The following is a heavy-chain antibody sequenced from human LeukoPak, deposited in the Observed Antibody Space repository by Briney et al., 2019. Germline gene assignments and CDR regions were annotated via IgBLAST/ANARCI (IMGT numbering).Heavy chain of an antibody. CDR1: GGSFSGYY. J-gene: IGHJ4*02. CDR2: IIHSGST. CDR3: AINDPIAARRGEVV. D-gene: IGHD6-6*01. V-gene: IGHV4-34*12. Sequence: SETLSLTCAVNGGSFSGYYWSWIRQPPGKGLEWIGEIIHSGSTNYNPSLKSRVTISVDTSKNQFSLKLSSVTAADTAVYYCAINDPIAARRGEVVWGQGTLVTVSS.